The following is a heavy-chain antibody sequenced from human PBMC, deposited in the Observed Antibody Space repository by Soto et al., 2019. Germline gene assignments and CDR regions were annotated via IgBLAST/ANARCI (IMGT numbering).Heavy chain of an antibody. CDR1: GFSFRSYV. V-gene: IGHV3-30*03. J-gene: IGHJ3*02. D-gene: IGHD3-22*01. CDR2: ISYDGLNK. CDR3: VRGRDSLHSWGAFDR. Sequence: QMQLVESGGGVVQPGKSQRLSCVGFGFSFRSYVMHWVRQTPGKGPEWVAAISYDGLNKYYAYFVKGRFTVSRDNLNNMVDLEMNSLRVEDTTIYYCVRGRDSLHSWGAFDRWGRGTMVTVSS.